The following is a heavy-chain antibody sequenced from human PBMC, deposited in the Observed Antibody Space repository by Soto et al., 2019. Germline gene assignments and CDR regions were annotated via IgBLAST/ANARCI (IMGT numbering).Heavy chain of an antibody. CDR2: FRWNSGII. J-gene: IGHJ5*01. CDR3: AKDTIAYCSSTSCDSLDS. V-gene: IGHV3-9*01. D-gene: IGHD2-2*02. Sequence: EVQLVESGGGLVQPGRSLRLSCAASGFSFDDYAMHWVRQAPGKGLEWVSGFRWNSGIIGYADAVKCRFTISRDNAKNSLYLQMNSLRAEDTALYYCAKDTIAYCSSTSCDSLDSWGQGTLVTVSS. CDR1: GFSFDDYA.